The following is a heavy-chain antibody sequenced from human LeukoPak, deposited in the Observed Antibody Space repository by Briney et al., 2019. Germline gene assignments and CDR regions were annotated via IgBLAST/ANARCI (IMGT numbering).Heavy chain of an antibody. J-gene: IGHJ4*02. CDR3: AKADWYLIDY. V-gene: IGHV3-30*02. CDR2: IRYDGSNK. D-gene: IGHD6-13*01. CDR1: GFTFSSYG. Sequence: GGSPRLSCAASGFTFSSYGMHWVRQAPGKGLEWVAFIRYDGSNKYYADSVKGRFTISRDNSKNTLYLQMNSLRAEDTAVYYCAKADWYLIDYWGQGTLVTVSS.